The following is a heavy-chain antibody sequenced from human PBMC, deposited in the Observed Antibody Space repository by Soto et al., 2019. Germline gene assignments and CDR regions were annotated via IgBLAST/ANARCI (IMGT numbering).Heavy chain of an antibody. CDR2: IWYDGSNK. Sequence: GGSLRLSCAASGFTFSSYGMHWVRQAPGKGLEWVAVIWYDGSNKYYADSVKGRFTISRDNSKNTLYLQMNSLRAEDTAVYYCAKDGTGTTRVNWFDPWGQGTLVTAPQ. CDR1: GFTFSSYG. J-gene: IGHJ5*02. D-gene: IGHD1-7*01. V-gene: IGHV3-33*06. CDR3: AKDGTGTTRVNWFDP.